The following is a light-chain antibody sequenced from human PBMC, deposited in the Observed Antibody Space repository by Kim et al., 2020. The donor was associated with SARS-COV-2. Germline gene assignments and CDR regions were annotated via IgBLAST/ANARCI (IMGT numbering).Light chain of an antibody. CDR2: END. CDR3: QSFDISSQWV. CDR1: SGNIASNY. V-gene: IGLV6-57*02. Sequence: KTVTISCTGSSGNIASNYVQWYQQRPGSAPTTVIFENDQRPSGVPDRFSGSIDTSSNSASLTISGLKIEDEAHYYCQSFDISSQWVFGGGTQLTVL. J-gene: IGLJ3*02.